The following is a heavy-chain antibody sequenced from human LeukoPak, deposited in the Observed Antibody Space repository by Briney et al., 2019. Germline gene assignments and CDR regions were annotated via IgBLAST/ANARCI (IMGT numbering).Heavy chain of an antibody. V-gene: IGHV1-69*13. CDR3: ARDHERTGDISLCYMDV. CDR2: IVPMFGTP. Sequence: SVKVSCKASGGTFSSYAISWVRQAPGQGLEWMGGIVPMFGTPDYAQKFRGRVTITADESTSTAYMEVRSLISGDTAVYYCARDHERTGDISLCYMDVWGKGTTVTVSS. D-gene: IGHD7-27*01. J-gene: IGHJ6*03. CDR1: GGTFSSYA.